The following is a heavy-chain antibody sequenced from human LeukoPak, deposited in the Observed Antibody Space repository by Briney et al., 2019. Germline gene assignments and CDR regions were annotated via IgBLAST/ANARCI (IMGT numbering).Heavy chain of an antibody. CDR2: ISSSGSTI. J-gene: IGHJ6*04. CDR1: GFTFSSYE. CDR3: AELGITMIGGV. D-gene: IGHD3-10*02. V-gene: IGHV3-48*03. Sequence: GSLRLSCAASGFTFSSYEMNWVRQAPGKGLEWVSYISSSGSTIYYADSVKGRFTISRDNAKNTLYLQMNSLRAEDTAVYYCAELGITMIGGVWGKGTTVTISS.